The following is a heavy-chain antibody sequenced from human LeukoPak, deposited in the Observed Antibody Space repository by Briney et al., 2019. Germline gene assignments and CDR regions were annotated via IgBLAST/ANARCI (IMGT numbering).Heavy chain of an antibody. CDR3: AKDIFGYSSSRAIDY. D-gene: IGHD6-13*01. CDR1: GFTFDDYA. J-gene: IGHJ4*02. CDR2: LTWNSGSV. V-gene: IGHV3-9*01. Sequence: GRSLRLSCAASGFTFDDYAMHWVRQAPGKGLEWVSGLTWNSGSVAYADSVKGRFTISRDNAKNSLYLQMNSLRAEDTALYYCAKDIFGYSSSRAIDYWGQGTLSPSPQ.